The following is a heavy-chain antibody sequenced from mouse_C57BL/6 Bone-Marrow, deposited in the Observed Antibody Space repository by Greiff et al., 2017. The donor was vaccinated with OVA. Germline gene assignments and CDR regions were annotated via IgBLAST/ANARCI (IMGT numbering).Heavy chain of an antibody. V-gene: IGHV1-81*01. CDR3: ERRYDPSLAY. J-gene: IGHJ3*01. CDR2: IYPRSGNT. Sequence: VQLQQSGAELVRPGASVKLSCKASGYTFTSYGISWVKQRTGQGLEWIGEIYPRSGNTYYNEKFKGKATLTVDKSSSTAYMELRSLTSEDSAVYFCERRYDPSLAYWGQGTLVTVSA. D-gene: IGHD1-1*01. CDR1: GYTFTSYG.